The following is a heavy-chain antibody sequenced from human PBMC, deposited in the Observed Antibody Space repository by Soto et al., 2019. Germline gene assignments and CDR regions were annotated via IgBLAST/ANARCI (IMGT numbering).Heavy chain of an antibody. Sequence: GGSLRLSWAASGFTFSNSWMSWVRQAPGKGLEWVARIKSKIDGGTTDYAAPVKGRFTISRDDSKNTLYLQMNSLKTEDTAVYYCTIEEFGFSLDYWGQGTLVTVSS. D-gene: IGHD3-10*01. V-gene: IGHV3-15*01. CDR1: GFTFSNSW. J-gene: IGHJ4*02. CDR2: IKSKIDGGTT. CDR3: TIEEFGFSLDY.